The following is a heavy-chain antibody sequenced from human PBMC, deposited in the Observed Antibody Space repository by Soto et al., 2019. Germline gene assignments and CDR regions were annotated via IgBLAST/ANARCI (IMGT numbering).Heavy chain of an antibody. CDR2: IFHSGST. D-gene: IGHD2-21*02. Sequence: PSETLSLTCAVSGDSISSGGHSWSWIRQPPGKGLEWIGYIFHSGSTYYNPSLKSRVTISMDRSKNQFSLRLSSVTAADTAVYYCARGDDYYLNYWGQGTLVTVSS. CDR3: ARGDDYYLNY. J-gene: IGHJ4*02. CDR1: GDSISSGGHS. V-gene: IGHV4-30-2*01.